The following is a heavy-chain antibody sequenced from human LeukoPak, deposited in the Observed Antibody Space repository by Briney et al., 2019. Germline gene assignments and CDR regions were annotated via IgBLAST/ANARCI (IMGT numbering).Heavy chain of an antibody. Sequence: GGSLRLSCAASGFTFSSYAMSWVRQAPGKGLEWVSGISDSGGGAYSADSVKGRFTISRDNSKNTLYLQTNSLRADDTAVYYCARGLYYSYYYMDVWGKGTTVTVSS. V-gene: IGHV3-23*01. CDR1: GFTFSSYA. CDR3: ARGLYYSYYYMDV. J-gene: IGHJ6*03. CDR2: ISDSGGGA.